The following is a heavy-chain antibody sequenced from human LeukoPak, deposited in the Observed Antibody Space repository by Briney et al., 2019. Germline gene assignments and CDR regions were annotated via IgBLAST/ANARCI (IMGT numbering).Heavy chain of an antibody. CDR1: GYTFTSYG. J-gene: IGHJ4*02. V-gene: IGHV1-18*01. Sequence: GASVKVSCKASGYTFTSYGISWVRQAPAQGREWMGWISAYNGNTNYAQKLQGRVTMTTDTSTSTAYMEMRSLRSDDTAVYYCARDGGRTIGFRPYYFDYWGQGTLVTVSS. D-gene: IGHD1-26*01. CDR2: ISAYNGNT. CDR3: ARDGGRTIGFRPYYFDY.